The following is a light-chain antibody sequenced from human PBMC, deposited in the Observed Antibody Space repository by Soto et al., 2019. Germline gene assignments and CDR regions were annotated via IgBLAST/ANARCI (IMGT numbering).Light chain of an antibody. J-gene: IGLJ2*01. CDR1: SSDVGGYNF. Sequence: QSVLTQPASVSGSPGQSITISCTGTSSDVGGYNFVSWYQQQPGKAPKFIIYDVRNRPSGVSNRFSGSRSGNTASLTISGLQAEDEADYYCSSYTSSSTVIFGGGTKLTVL. CDR2: DVR. CDR3: SSYTSSSTVI. V-gene: IGLV2-14*03.